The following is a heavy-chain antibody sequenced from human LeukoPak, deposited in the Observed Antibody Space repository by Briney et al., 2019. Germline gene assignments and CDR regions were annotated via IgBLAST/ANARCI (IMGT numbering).Heavy chain of an antibody. CDR2: INPNSGGT. D-gene: IGHD1-14*01. CDR1: GYTFTVYY. J-gene: IGHJ4*02. Sequence: ASVKVSCKASGYTFTVYYMHWVRQAPGQGLEWMGWINPNSGGTNYAQNFQGRVTMTRDTSISTAYMELSRLRSDDTAVYYCASVPATARSDDYWGQGTLVTVSS. CDR3: ASVPATARSDDY. V-gene: IGHV1-2*02.